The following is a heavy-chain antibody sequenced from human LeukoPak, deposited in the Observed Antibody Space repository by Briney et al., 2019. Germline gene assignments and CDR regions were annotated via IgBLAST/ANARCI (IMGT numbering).Heavy chain of an antibody. Sequence: ASVKASCKASGYTFTGYYMHWVRQAPGQGLEWMGWINPNSGGTNYAQKFQGRVTMTRDTSISTAYMELSRLRSDDTAVYYCARDLDIVVVPAYWGQGTLVTVSS. V-gene: IGHV1-2*02. D-gene: IGHD2-2*03. CDR3: ARDLDIVVVPAY. J-gene: IGHJ4*02. CDR1: GYTFTGYY. CDR2: INPNSGGT.